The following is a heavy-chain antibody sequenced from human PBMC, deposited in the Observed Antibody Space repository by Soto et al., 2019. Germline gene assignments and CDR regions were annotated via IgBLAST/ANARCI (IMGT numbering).Heavy chain of an antibody. CDR1: GFAFSSYG. V-gene: IGHV3-33*01. CDR3: ARDGPEAGTFLEY. Sequence: QVQLVESGGGVVQPGKSLRLSCEASGFAFSSYGMHWVRQAPGKGLEWVAVIWYDGSNEHYADSVKGRVTISRDNSKNTLYLQMNSLRPEDTAVYYCARDGPEAGTFLEYWGQGTLVTVSS. J-gene: IGHJ4*02. D-gene: IGHD6-13*01. CDR2: IWYDGSNE.